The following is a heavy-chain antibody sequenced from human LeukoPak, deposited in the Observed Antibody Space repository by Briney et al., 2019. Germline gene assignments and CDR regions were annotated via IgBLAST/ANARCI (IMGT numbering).Heavy chain of an antibody. CDR3: ARVFAAAGTGAIGY. CDR1: RYTFTSYY. D-gene: IGHD6-13*01. V-gene: IGHV1-46*01. Sequence: ASVKVSCKASRYTFTSYYIHWVRQAPGQGLEWMGIINPSGGSTSYAQQFQGRVTMTRDTSTRTVYMELSSLRSEDTAVYYCARVFAAAGTGAIGYWGQGTLVTVSS. J-gene: IGHJ4*02. CDR2: INPSGGST.